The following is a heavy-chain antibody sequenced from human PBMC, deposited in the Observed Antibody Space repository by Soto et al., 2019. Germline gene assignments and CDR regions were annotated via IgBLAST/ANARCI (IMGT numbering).Heavy chain of an antibody. V-gene: IGHV3-23*01. J-gene: IGHJ5*02. CDR1: GFTFSSDA. D-gene: IGHD3-3*01. CDR3: AKNTAYYDFWSATRDWFDP. CDR2: ISGSGGST. Sequence: PGGSLRLSCAASGFTFSSDAMSWVRQAPGKGLEWVSAISGSGGSTYYADSVKGRFTISRDNSKNTLYLQMDSLRAEDTAVYYCAKNTAYYDFWSATRDWFDPWGQGTLVTVSS.